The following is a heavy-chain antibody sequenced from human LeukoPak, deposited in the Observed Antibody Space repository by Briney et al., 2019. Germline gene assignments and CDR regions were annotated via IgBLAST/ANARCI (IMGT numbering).Heavy chain of an antibody. Sequence: GGSLRLSCAASGFTFNNYGMLWVRQAPGKGLEWVALISYDGSNKYYADSVKGRFAISRHNSKNTLYLQMNSLRAEDTAVYYCAKSYYYDTSGYYYLDYWGQGTLVTVSS. V-gene: IGHV3-30*18. CDR2: ISYDGSNK. CDR1: GFTFNNYG. D-gene: IGHD3-22*01. J-gene: IGHJ4*02. CDR3: AKSYYYDTSGYYYLDY.